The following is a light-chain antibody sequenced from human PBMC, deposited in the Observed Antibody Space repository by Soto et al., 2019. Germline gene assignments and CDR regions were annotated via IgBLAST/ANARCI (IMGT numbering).Light chain of an antibody. CDR3: QQYDSYWT. J-gene: IGKJ1*01. CDR1: QSISSW. Sequence: DIHMTHSPSTLSSSVVYIVTITCRASQSISSWLAWYQQKPGKAPKVLISDASSLESGVPSRFSGSGSGTEFTLTISSLQPDDFATYYCQQYDSYWTFGQGTKVDIK. CDR2: DAS. V-gene: IGKV1-5*01.